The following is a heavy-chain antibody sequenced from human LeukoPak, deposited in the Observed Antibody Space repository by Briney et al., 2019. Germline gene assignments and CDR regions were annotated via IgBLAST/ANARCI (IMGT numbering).Heavy chain of an antibody. D-gene: IGHD6-19*01. J-gene: IGHJ4*02. CDR1: GYTFTGYY. V-gene: IGHV1-2*02. CDR3: ARDPYSSGWYDY. CDR2: INPNSGGI. Sequence: ASVKVSCKASGYTFTGYYMHWVRQAPGQGLEWMGWINPNSGGINYAQKFQGRVTMTRDTSISTAYMELSRLRSDDTAVYYCARDPYSSGWYDYWGQGTLVTVSS.